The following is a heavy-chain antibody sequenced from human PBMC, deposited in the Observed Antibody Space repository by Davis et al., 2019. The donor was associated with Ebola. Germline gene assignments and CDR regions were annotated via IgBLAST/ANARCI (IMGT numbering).Heavy chain of an antibody. V-gene: IGHV1-69*13. CDR2: IIPIFGTA. CDR1: GGTFSSYA. D-gene: IGHD3-22*01. J-gene: IGHJ6*04. Sequence: AASVKVSCKASGGTFSSYAISWVRQAPGQGLEWMGGIIPIFGTANYAQKFQGRVTITADESTSTAYMELSSLRSEDTAVYYCARGNYYDSSGYSWGYYYGMDVWGKGTTVTVSS. CDR3: ARGNYYDSSGYSWGYYYGMDV.